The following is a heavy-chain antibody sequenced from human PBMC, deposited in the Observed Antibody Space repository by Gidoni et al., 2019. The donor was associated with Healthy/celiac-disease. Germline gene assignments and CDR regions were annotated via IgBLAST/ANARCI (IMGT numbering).Heavy chain of an antibody. CDR2: ISGSGGST. CDR1: GFTFSSHA. J-gene: IGHJ6*03. V-gene: IGHV3-23*01. CDR3: AKALGSSGWYTPRYYYYYMDV. D-gene: IGHD6-19*01. Sequence: EVQLLESGGGLVQPGGSRRLSCAASGFTFSSHAMSAARQAPGKGLEWVSAISGSGGSTYYADSVKGRFTISRDNSKNTLYLQMNSRRAEDTAVSYCAKALGSSGWYTPRYYYYYMDVWGKGTTVTVSS.